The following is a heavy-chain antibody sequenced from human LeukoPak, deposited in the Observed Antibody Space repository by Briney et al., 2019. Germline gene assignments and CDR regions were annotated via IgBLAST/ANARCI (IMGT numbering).Heavy chain of an antibody. CDR1: GFTFSSYS. CDR3: AKGSGEVVIADEDY. Sequence: GGSLRLSCAASGFTFSSYSMSWVRQAPGKGLEWVSAISGSGGSTYYADSVKGRFTISRDNSKNTLYLQMNSLRVEDTAVYYCAKGSGEVVIADEDYWGQGTLVTVSS. CDR2: ISGSGGST. D-gene: IGHD2-21*01. J-gene: IGHJ4*02. V-gene: IGHV3-23*01.